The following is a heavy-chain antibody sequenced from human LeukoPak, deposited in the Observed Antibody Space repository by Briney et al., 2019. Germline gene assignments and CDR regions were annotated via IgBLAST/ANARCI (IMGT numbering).Heavy chain of an antibody. J-gene: IGHJ5*02. V-gene: IGHV4-34*01. CDR1: GGSFSGYY. D-gene: IGHD6-13*01. CDR3: ARIAAAGSPWFDP. Sequence: SETLPLTCAVYGGSFSGYYWSWIRQPPGKGLEWIGEINHSGSTNYNPSLKSRVTISVDTSKNQFSLKLSSVTAADTAVYYCARIAAAGSPWFDPWGQGTLVTVSS. CDR2: INHSGST.